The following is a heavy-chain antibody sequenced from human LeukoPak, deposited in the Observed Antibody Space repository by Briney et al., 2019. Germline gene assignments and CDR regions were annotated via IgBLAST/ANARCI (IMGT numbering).Heavy chain of an antibody. J-gene: IGHJ4*02. D-gene: IGHD4-23*01. CDR2: ISAYTGNT. CDR1: GYTFTGYY. CDR3: ARDRSTTVLIKSLPSDY. Sequence: ASVKVSCKASGYTFTGYYMHWVRQAPGQGLEWMGWISAYTGNTNYAQKLQGRVIMTTDTSTSTAYMELRSLTSDDTAVYYCARDRSTTVLIKSLPSDYWGQGTLVTVSS. V-gene: IGHV1-18*04.